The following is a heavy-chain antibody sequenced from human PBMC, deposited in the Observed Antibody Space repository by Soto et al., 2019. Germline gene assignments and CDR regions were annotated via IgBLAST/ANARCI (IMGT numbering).Heavy chain of an antibody. CDR2: ISGSGGST. Sequence: EVQLLESGGGLVQPGGSLRLSCAASGFTFSSYAMSWVRQAPGKGLEWVSAISGSGGSTYYADSVKGRFTISRDNSKNTLYLQMNGLRAEDTAVYYCAKGPVGTYYYDSSGYQYYFDYWGQGTLVTVSS. CDR1: GFTFSSYA. J-gene: IGHJ4*02. D-gene: IGHD3-22*01. V-gene: IGHV3-23*01. CDR3: AKGPVGTYYYDSSGYQYYFDY.